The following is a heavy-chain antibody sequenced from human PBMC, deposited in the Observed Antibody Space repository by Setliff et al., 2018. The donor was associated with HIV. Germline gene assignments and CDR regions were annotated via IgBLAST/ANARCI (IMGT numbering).Heavy chain of an antibody. CDR2: ISSNGGET. Sequence: GGSLRLSCSVSGITFGRYTMHWVRQAPGKGLEYVSAISSNGGETYHTDSVKGRFTISRDNSRNMLYLQMNSLRAEDTAVYYCANPPLKGHLGVGFDYWGQGTQVTVSS. D-gene: IGHD3-16*01. CDR3: ANPPLKGHLGVGFDY. J-gene: IGHJ4*02. CDR1: GITFGRYT. V-gene: IGHV3-64*04.